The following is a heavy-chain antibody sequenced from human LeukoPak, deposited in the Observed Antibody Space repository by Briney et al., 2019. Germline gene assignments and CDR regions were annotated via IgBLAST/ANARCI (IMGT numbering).Heavy chain of an antibody. J-gene: IGHJ4*02. CDR1: GFTFSSYA. Sequence: GGSLRLSCAASGFTFSSYAMSWGRQAPGKGVEWVSAISGSGGSTYYADSVKGRFTISRDNSKNTLYLQMNSLRAEDTAVYYCAKSQVFGMVDYWGQGTLVTVSS. CDR2: ISGSGGST. D-gene: IGHD3-10*01. CDR3: AKSQVFGMVDY. V-gene: IGHV3-23*01.